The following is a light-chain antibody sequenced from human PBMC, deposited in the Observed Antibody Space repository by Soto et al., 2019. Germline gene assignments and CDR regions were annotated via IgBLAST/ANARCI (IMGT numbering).Light chain of an antibody. Sequence: EIVLTQSPGTLSLSPGETVTLSCRASQSVSNNYLAWYQKKHGQAPRLLIYGASNRATGIPDRFSGSGSGTDFTLTINRLEPEDFAVYYCQQYGSSPPLTFGGGTKVVIE. V-gene: IGKV3-20*01. CDR1: QSVSNNY. CDR3: QQYGSSPPLT. CDR2: GAS. J-gene: IGKJ4*01.